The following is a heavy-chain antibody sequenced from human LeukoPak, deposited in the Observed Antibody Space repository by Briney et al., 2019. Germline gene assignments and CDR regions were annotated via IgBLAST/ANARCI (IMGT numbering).Heavy chain of an antibody. V-gene: IGHV3-23*01. J-gene: IGHJ6*03. Sequence: PGGSLRLSCAASGFTFSSYAMSWVRQAPGKGLEWVSDISGSGGSTYYADSVKGRFTISRDNSKNTLYLQMNSLRAEDTAVYYCAKRGYSGYDGYYYYYMDVWGKGTTVTVSS. D-gene: IGHD5-12*01. CDR3: AKRGYSGYDGYYYYYMDV. CDR2: ISGSGGST. CDR1: GFTFSSYA.